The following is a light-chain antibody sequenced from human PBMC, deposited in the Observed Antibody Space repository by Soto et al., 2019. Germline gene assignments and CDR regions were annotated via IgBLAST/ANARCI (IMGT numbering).Light chain of an antibody. CDR2: SNN. Sequence: QSVLTQPPSASGTPGQRVTISCSGSSSNIGSNTVNWYQQLPGTAPKLLIYSNNQRPSGVPDRLSGSKSGTSASLAISGLQSEDEADYYCAAWDDSLKHVVFGGGTKLTVL. CDR1: SSNIGSNT. J-gene: IGLJ2*01. V-gene: IGLV1-44*01. CDR3: AAWDDSLKHVV.